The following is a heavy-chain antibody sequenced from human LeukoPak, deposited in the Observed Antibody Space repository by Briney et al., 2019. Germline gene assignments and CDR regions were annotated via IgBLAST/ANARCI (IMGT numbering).Heavy chain of an antibody. CDR3: AREANYYGSGSYFEGAFDY. CDR1: GGSISSYY. D-gene: IGHD3-10*01. Sequence: SETLSLTCTVSGGSISSYYWSWIRQPPGKGLEWIGYIYHSGSTNYNPSLKSRVTISVDTSKNEFSLKLTSVTAADTAVYYCAREANYYGSGSYFEGAFDYWGQGSLVTVSS. CDR2: IYHSGST. J-gene: IGHJ4*02. V-gene: IGHV4-59*13.